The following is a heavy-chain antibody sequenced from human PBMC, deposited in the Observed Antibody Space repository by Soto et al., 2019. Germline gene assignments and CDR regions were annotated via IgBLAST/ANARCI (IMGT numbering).Heavy chain of an antibody. J-gene: IGHJ4*02. D-gene: IGHD6-6*01. V-gene: IGHV3-23*01. CDR1: GFTFSSYA. CDR2: ISGSGGST. Sequence: GGSLRLSCAASGFTFSSYAMSWVRQAPGKGLEWVSAISGSGGSTYYADSVKGRFTISRDNSKNTLYLQMNSLRAEDTAVYYCAKSIAARQVIGYFDYWGQGTLVTVSS. CDR3: AKSIAARQVIGYFDY.